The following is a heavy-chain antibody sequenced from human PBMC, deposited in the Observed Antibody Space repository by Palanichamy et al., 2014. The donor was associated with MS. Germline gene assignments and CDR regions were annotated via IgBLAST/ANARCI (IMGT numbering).Heavy chain of an antibody. CDR3: AKDIVDYGDVYYYYGMDV. D-gene: IGHD4-17*01. J-gene: IGHJ6*02. V-gene: IGHV3-23*04. CDR2: ISGSGGST. CDR1: GFTFSSYA. Sequence: EVQLVESGGGLVQPGGSLRLSCAASGFTFSSYAMSWVRQAPGKGLEWVSAISGSGGSTYYADSVKGRFTISRDNSKNTLYLQMNSLRAEDTAVYYCAKDIVDYGDVYYYYGMDVWGQGTTVTVSS.